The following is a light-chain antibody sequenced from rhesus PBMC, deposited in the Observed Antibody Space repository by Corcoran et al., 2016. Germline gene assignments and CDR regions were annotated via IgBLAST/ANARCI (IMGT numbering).Light chain of an antibody. CDR1: QAITND. CDR2: EAS. CDR3: QHYYSSPWT. V-gene: IGKV1-25*01. J-gene: IGKJ1*01. Sequence: DIQMTQSPSSLSASVGDSVTITCRASQAITNDLAWYQQKPGPTPKLLFYEASILQSGIPSRFSGSGSGTDFTLTISDIQSEDFVSYYCQHYYSSPWTFGQGTKVEIK.